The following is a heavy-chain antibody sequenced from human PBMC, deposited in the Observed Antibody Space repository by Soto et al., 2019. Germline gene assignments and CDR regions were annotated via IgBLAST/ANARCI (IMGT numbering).Heavy chain of an antibody. Sequence: GGSLRLSCAASGFTFSSYAMHWVRQAPGKGLEWVAVISYDGSNKYYADSVKGRFTISRDNSKNTLYLQMNSLRAEDTAVYYCARDNTIFGVVIISYFDYWGQGTLVTVSS. J-gene: IGHJ4*02. CDR1: GFTFSSYA. D-gene: IGHD3-3*01. CDR2: ISYDGSNK. V-gene: IGHV3-30-3*01. CDR3: ARDNTIFGVVIISYFDY.